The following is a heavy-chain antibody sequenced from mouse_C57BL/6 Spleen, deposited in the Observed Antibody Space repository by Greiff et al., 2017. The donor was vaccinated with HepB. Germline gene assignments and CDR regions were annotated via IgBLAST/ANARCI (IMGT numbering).Heavy chain of an antibody. CDR2: IDPNSGGT. CDR3: ARKYYGSSYDWYFDV. V-gene: IGHV1-72*01. D-gene: IGHD1-1*01. CDR1: GYTFTSYW. Sequence: QVQLQQPGAELVKPGASVKLSCKASGYTFTSYWMHWVKQRPGRGLEWIGRIDPNSGGTKYNEKFKSKATLTVDKPTSTAYMQLSSLTSEDSAVYYCARKYYGSSYDWYFDVWGTGTTVTVSS. J-gene: IGHJ1*03.